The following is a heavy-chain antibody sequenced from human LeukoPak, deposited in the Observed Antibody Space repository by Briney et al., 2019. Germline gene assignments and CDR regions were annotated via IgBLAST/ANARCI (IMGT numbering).Heavy chain of an antibody. CDR1: GGSISSSSYY. CDR3: AVMIGYFDY. J-gene: IGHJ4*02. CDR2: IYYSGST. D-gene: IGHD3-22*01. Sequence: PSETLSLTCNVSGGSISSSSYYWGWIRQPPGKGLEWIGNIYYSGSTYYNPSLKSRVTISVDTSKNQFSLKLSSVTAADTAVYYCAVMIGYFDYWGQGILVTVSS. V-gene: IGHV4-39*07.